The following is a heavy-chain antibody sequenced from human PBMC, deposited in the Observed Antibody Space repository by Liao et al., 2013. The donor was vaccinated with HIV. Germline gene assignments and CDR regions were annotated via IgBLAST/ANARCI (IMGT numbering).Heavy chain of an antibody. Sequence: QVQLQQWGAGLLKPSETLSLICAVYGGSFNDYYWSWIRQPPGKGLEWIGEINHAGDTNYNPSLKTRVTISVDTSKNQFSLKLTSVTAADTAVYYCARLPSQREPRFDIWGQGALVTVSS. V-gene: IGHV4-34*01. CDR3: ARLPSQREPRFDI. CDR1: GGSFNDYY. D-gene: IGHD6-25*01. CDR2: INHAGDT. J-gene: IGHJ4*02.